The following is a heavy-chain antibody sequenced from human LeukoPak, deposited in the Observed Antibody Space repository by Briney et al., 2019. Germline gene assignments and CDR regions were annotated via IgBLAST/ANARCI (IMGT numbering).Heavy chain of an antibody. D-gene: IGHD3-10*01. J-gene: IGHJ6*03. Sequence: GSLRLSCAASGFPLSSYAMSWVRQGPGKGLEWVAATSSSDPGTYHADSVRGRFTISRDNSKNTLYLQMNSLRAEDTAVYYCARDGLIYGSGSYYPDYYYMDVWGKGTTVTVSS. CDR2: TSSSDPGT. CDR3: ARDGLIYGSGSYYPDYYYMDV. CDR1: GFPLSSYA. V-gene: IGHV3-23*01.